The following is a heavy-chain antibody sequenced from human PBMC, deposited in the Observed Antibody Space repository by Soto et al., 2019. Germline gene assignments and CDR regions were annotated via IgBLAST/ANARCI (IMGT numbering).Heavy chain of an antibody. V-gene: IGHV3-23*01. D-gene: IGHD2-2*01. J-gene: IGHJ4*02. CDR2: ISGSGGST. CDR1: GFTFSSYA. CDR3: AKDSDIVVVPAAISPFDY. Sequence: GGSLRLSCTASGFTFSSYAMSWIRQAPGKGLEWVSAISGSGGSTYYADSVKGRFTISRDNSKNTLYLQMNSLRAEDTAVYYCAKDSDIVVVPAAISPFDYWGQGTLVTVSS.